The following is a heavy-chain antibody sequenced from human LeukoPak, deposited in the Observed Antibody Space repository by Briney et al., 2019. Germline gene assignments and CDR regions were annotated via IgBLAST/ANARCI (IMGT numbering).Heavy chain of an antibody. V-gene: IGHV1-69*13. CDR1: GGTFSSYA. J-gene: IGHJ4*02. D-gene: IGHD3-22*01. CDR3: ATPEYYYDSSGYLPLDY. CDR2: IIPIFGTA. Sequence: GASVKVSCKASGGTFSSYAISWVRQAPGQGLEWMGGIIPIFGTANYAQKFQGGVTITADESTSTAYMELSSLRSEDTAVYYCATPEYYYDSSGYLPLDYWGQGTLVTVSS.